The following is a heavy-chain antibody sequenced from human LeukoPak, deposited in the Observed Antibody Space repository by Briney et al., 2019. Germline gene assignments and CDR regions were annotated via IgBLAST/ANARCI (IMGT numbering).Heavy chain of an antibody. CDR2: INANSGTT. J-gene: IGHJ5*01. D-gene: IGHD6-19*01. CDR3: AKPVSGGLAVTADWFHP. Sequence: GSLRLSCAASGFAFXFYAMSWLRQPPGKGLEWVSTINANSGTTSYAASVRGRFTISRDNSKNTLYLQVNTLRADDTATYYCAKPVSGGLAVTADWFHPWGQGTLVVVSS. V-gene: IGHV3-23*01. CDR1: GFAFXFYA.